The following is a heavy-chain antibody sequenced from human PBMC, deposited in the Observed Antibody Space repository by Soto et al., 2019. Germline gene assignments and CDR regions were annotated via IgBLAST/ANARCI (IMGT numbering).Heavy chain of an antibody. Sequence: QVQLVESGGGVVQPGRSLRLSCAASGFTFSSYGMHWVRQAPGKGLEWVAVISYDGSNKYYADSVKGRFTISRDNSKNTLYLQMNSLRAEDTAVYYCAKDQFLHYRPGLGYYPPDYWGQGTLVTVSS. V-gene: IGHV3-30*18. CDR1: GFTFSSYG. J-gene: IGHJ4*02. D-gene: IGHD1-26*01. CDR3: AKDQFLHYRPGLGYYPPDY. CDR2: ISYDGSNK.